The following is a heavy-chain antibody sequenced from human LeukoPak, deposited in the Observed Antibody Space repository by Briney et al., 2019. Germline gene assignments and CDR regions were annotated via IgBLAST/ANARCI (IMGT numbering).Heavy chain of an antibody. CDR1: GYTFTGYY. D-gene: IGHD3-22*01. Sequence: ASVKVSCKASGYTFTGYYMHWVRQAPGQGLEWMGWINPNSGGTNYAQKFQGRVTMTRDTSISTAYMELSRLRSDDTAVYYCARGLRITMIVVVEHGFDYWGQGTLVTVSS. CDR2: INPNSGGT. V-gene: IGHV1-2*02. J-gene: IGHJ4*02. CDR3: ARGLRITMIVVVEHGFDY.